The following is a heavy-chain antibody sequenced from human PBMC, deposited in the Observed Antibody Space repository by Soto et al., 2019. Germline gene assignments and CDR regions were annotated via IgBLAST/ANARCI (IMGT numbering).Heavy chain of an antibody. CDR2: ISAYNGNT. CDR1: GYTFTSYG. CDR3: ARVSGWYHLDY. Sequence: ASVKVSCKASGYTFTSYGIIWVRQAPGQGLEWMGWISAYNGNTNYAQKFQGRVTITRDTSASTAYMELSSLRSEDTAVYYCARVSGWYHLDYWGQGTQVTVSS. D-gene: IGHD6-19*01. J-gene: IGHJ4*02. V-gene: IGHV1-18*01.